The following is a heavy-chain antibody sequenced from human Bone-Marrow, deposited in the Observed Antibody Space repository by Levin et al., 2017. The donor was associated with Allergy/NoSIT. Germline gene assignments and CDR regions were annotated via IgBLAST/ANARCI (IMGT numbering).Heavy chain of an antibody. CDR3: ARETFFYGAGSTNYGMDV. J-gene: IGHJ6*02. D-gene: IGHD3-10*01. CDR1: GFDFRSYA. Sequence: SCAASGFDFRSYALHWVRQAPGKGLEWVAIISYDGSKKYYTESVRGRFTVSRDNSKNMLHLQMSSLRGEDTAIYYCARETFFYGAGSTNYGMDVWGQGTTVTVSS. CDR2: ISYDGSKK. V-gene: IGHV3-30*04.